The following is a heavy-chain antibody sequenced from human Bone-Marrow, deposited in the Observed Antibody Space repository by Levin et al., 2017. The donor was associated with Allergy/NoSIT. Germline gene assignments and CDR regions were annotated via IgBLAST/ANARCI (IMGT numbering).Heavy chain of an antibody. CDR3: ARFNGYDFDY. CDR1: GGSISGGGYY. J-gene: IGHJ4*02. Sequence: SCTVSGGSISGGGYYWSWIRQHPGKGLEWIGYIYYSGNTYYNPSLKSRVIISVVTSKNQLSPKLTSVTVADTAVYYCARFNGYDFDYWGQGTLVTVSS. CDR2: IYYSGNT. D-gene: IGHD5-12*01. V-gene: IGHV4-31*03.